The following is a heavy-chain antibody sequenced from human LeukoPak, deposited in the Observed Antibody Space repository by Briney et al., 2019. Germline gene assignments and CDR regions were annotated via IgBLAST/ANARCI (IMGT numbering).Heavy chain of an antibody. CDR1: GFTFSDYT. J-gene: IGHJ6*03. Sequence: GGSLRLSCAVSGFTFSDYTMTWVRQAPGKVLEWVSYISTSSTTIYYADSVKGRFTISRDNTKNALYLQMNSLRAEDTAVYYCARVPSGYTLGYGYYYYYMDVWGKGTTVTVSS. CDR3: ARVPSGYTLGYGYYYYYMDV. CDR2: ISTSSTTI. D-gene: IGHD5-18*01. V-gene: IGHV3-48*04.